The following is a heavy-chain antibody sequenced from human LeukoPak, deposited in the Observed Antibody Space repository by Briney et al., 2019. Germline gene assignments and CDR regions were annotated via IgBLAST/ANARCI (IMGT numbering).Heavy chain of an antibody. CDR2: IYYSGST. D-gene: IGHD3-22*01. Sequence: PSKTLSLTCTVSGGSVSSGSYYWSWIRQPPGKGLEWIGYIYYSGSTNYNPSLKSRVTISVDTSKNQFSLKLSSVTAADTAVYYCARTYYYDSSGYYYEYYYYYGMDVWGQGTTVTVSS. J-gene: IGHJ6*02. V-gene: IGHV4-61*01. CDR3: ARTYYYDSSGYYYEYYYYYGMDV. CDR1: GGSVSSGSYY.